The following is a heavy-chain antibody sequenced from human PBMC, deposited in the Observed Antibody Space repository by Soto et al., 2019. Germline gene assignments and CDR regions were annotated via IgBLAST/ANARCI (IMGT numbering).Heavy chain of an antibody. CDR1: GFTFSSYA. D-gene: IGHD3-10*01. J-gene: IGHJ4*02. CDR2: ISGSGGST. V-gene: IGHV3-23*01. CDR3: AKDHNYGSGGYYIPLKLPIQKFDY. Sequence: GGSLRLSCAASGFTFSSYAMSWVRQDPGKGLEWVSAISGSGGSTYYADSVKGRFTISRDNSKNTLYLQMNSLRAEDTAVYYCAKDHNYGSGGYYIPLKLPIQKFDYWGQGTLVTVSS.